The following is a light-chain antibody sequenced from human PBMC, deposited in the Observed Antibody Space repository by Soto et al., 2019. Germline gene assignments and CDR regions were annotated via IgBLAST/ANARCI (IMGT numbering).Light chain of an antibody. CDR3: QQYNTAPMT. J-gene: IGKJ4*01. V-gene: IGKV3-20*01. Sequence: EIVLTQSPGTLSLSPGEGATLSCRASQSISNNFLAWYQHKPGQAPRLLMHGAFNRASGIPDRFSGSASGTDFTRTISRLEPEDFAVYYCQQYNTAPMTFGGGTKVEIK. CDR2: GAF. CDR1: QSISNNF.